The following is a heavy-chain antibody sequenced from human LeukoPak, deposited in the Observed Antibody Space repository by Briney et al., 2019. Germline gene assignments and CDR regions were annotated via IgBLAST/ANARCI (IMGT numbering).Heavy chain of an antibody. CDR1: GFTFSSYS. Sequence: GGSLRLSCAASGFTFSSYSMNSVRQAPGKGLEWVSSISSSSSYIYYADSVKGRFTISRDNAKNSLYLQMNSLRAEDTAVYYCARVGSRGYSYGYYGDWGQGTLVTVSS. V-gene: IGHV3-21*01. J-gene: IGHJ4*02. CDR2: ISSSSSYI. D-gene: IGHD5-18*01. CDR3: ARVGSRGYSYGYYGD.